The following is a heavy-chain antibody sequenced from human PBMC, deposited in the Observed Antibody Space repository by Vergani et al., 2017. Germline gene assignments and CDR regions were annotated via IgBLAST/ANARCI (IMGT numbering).Heavy chain of an antibody. CDR1: GYSFTNYW. Sequence: EVQLVQSGAEVKKPGESLKISCQISGYSFTNYWIGWVRQMPGKGLEWMGIIHPADSDTRYSPSFQGQVTISVDKSISTAYLQRSSLRASDSAMYYCARLYGRDSSGSKYFDYWGQ. CDR3: ARLYGRDSSGSKYFDY. CDR2: IHPADSDT. V-gene: IGHV5-51*01. D-gene: IGHD3-22*01. J-gene: IGHJ4*01.